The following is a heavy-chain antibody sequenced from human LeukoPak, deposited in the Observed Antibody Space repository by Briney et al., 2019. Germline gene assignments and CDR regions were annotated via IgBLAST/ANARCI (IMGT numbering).Heavy chain of an antibody. Sequence: ASVKVSCKASGYTFTGYYMHWVRQAPGQGLEWMGWINPNNGGTNYAQKFQGRVTMTRDTSISTAYMELSRLRSDDTAVYYCARDPPYYYDSSGCFGYWGQGTLVTVSS. J-gene: IGHJ4*02. CDR1: GYTFTGYY. V-gene: IGHV1-2*02. D-gene: IGHD3-22*01. CDR3: ARDPPYYYDSSGCFGY. CDR2: INPNNGGT.